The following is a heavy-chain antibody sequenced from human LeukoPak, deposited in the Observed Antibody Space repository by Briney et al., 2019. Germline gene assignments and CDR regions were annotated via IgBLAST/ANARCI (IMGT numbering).Heavy chain of an antibody. CDR1: GFTLDDHG. Sequence: PGGSLRHSCAASGFTLDDHGMSWVGQAPGKGLEWVSGINWNGGSTGYADSVKGRFTISRDNAKNSLYLQMNSLRAEDTALYYCARVEREIGFYWGQGTLVTVSS. CDR3: ARVEREIGFY. D-gene: IGHD5-24*01. J-gene: IGHJ4*02. CDR2: INWNGGST. V-gene: IGHV3-20*04.